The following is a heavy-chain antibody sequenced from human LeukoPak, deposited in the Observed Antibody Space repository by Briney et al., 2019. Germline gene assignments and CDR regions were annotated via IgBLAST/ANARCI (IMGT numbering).Heavy chain of an antibody. V-gene: IGHV4-4*07. CDR2: IYTSGST. CDR3: ARDVTYYDFWSGYGAFDI. J-gene: IGHJ3*02. CDR1: GGSISSYY. Sequence: SETLSLTCTVSGGSISSYYWSWIRQPAGKGLEWIGRIYTSGSTNYNPSLKSRVTISVDTSKNQFSLKLSSVTAADTAVYYCARDVTYYDFWSGYGAFDIWGQGTMVTVSS. D-gene: IGHD3-3*01.